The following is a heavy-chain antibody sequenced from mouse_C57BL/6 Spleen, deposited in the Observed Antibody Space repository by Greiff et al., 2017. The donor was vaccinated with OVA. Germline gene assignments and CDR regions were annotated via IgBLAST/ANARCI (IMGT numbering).Heavy chain of an antibody. Sequence: QVQLQQSGPELVKPGASVKISCKASGYAFSSSWMNWVKQRPGKGLEWIGRIYPGDGDTNYNGKFKGKATLTADKSSSTAYMQLSSRTSEDSAVYFYARQIYYGNYYAMDYWGQGTSVTVSS. V-gene: IGHV1-82*01. CDR1: GYAFSSSW. D-gene: IGHD2-1*01. CDR3: ARQIYYGNYYAMDY. J-gene: IGHJ4*01. CDR2: IYPGDGDT.